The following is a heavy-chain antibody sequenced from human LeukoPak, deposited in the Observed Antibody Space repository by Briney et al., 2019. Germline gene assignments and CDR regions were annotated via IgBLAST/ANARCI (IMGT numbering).Heavy chain of an antibody. Sequence: SETLSLTCTVSGGSISTSNYYWGWIRQPPGKGLEWIGNIFYSGSTYYSPSLKSRVTISVDTSKNQFSLKLSSVTAADTAVYYCARGRVGVVNKRLDYWGQGTLVTVSS. J-gene: IGHJ4*02. D-gene: IGHD3-3*01. V-gene: IGHV4-39*07. CDR2: IFYSGST. CDR1: GGSISTSNYY. CDR3: ARGRVGVVNKRLDY.